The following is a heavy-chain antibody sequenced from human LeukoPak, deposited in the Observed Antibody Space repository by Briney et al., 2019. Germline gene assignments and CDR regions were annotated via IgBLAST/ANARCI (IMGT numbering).Heavy chain of an antibody. CDR1: GYTFTSYG. J-gene: IGHJ3*02. CDR3: ARDRVTGRWQQSNDAFDI. Sequence: ASVKVSCKASGYTFTSYGISWVRQAPGQGLEWMGWISAYNGNTNYAQKLQGRVTMTTDTSTSTAYMELRSLRSDDTAVYYCARDRVTGRWQQSNDAFDIWGQGTMVTVSS. CDR2: ISAYNGNT. D-gene: IGHD5-24*01. V-gene: IGHV1-18*01.